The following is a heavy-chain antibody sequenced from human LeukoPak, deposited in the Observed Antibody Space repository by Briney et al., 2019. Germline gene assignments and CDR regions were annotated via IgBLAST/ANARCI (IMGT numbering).Heavy chain of an antibody. CDR3: GTRAGGSYSLWYFDL. CDR2: ISSSGSTI. Sequence: PGGSLRLSCAASGFTFSDYYMSWIRQAPGKGLEWVSYISSSGSTIYYADSVKGRFTISRDNSSHTLYLQMTSLRADDTALYFCGTRAGGSYSLWYFDLWGRGTLVTVSS. CDR1: GFTFSDYY. V-gene: IGHV3-11*01. J-gene: IGHJ2*01. D-gene: IGHD1-26*01.